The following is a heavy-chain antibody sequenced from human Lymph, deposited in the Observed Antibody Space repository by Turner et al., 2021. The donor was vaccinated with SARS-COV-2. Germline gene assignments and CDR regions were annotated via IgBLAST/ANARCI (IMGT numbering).Heavy chain of an antibody. CDR1: GIIVSRNY. J-gene: IGHJ6*02. CDR2: IYSGGTT. CDR3: ARDLGTYGMDV. V-gene: IGHV3-53*02. Sequence: EVQLVETGGGLIQPGGSLRLSCAASGIIVSRNYMNWVRQAPGKGLEWVSVIYSGGTTYYAASVKGRFTISRDNSKNTLYLQMKCLRVEDTAVYYCARDLGTYGMDVWGQGTTVTVSS. D-gene: IGHD6-13*01.